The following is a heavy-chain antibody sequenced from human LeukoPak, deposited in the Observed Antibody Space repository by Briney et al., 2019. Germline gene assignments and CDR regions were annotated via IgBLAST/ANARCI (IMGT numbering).Heavy chain of an antibody. V-gene: IGHV3-48*01. CDR2: ISSSSSTI. Sequence: GGSLRLSCVGSGFTFSHAWMSWVRQAPGKGLEWVSYISSSSSTIYYADSVKGRFTISRDNAKNSLYLQMNSLRAEDTAVYYCASLTGDSYWGQGTLVTVSS. J-gene: IGHJ4*02. D-gene: IGHD7-27*01. CDR1: GFTFSHAW. CDR3: ASLTGDSY.